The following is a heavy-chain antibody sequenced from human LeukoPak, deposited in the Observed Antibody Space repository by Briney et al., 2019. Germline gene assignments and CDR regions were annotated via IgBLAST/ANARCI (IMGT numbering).Heavy chain of an antibody. Sequence: GGSLRLSCTASGFTFSSYWMQWVRQAPGKGLVWVSRINGDGSSTTYADSFKGRFTLSRDNAKNTLSLQMNSLRAEDTAVYYCANEVIPAAMPGDYWGQGTLVTVSS. CDR1: GFTFSSYW. CDR3: ANEVIPAAMPGDY. CDR2: INGDGSST. D-gene: IGHD2-2*01. J-gene: IGHJ4*02. V-gene: IGHV3-74*01.